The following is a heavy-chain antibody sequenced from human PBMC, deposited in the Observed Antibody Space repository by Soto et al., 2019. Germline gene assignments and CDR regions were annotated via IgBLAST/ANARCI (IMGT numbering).Heavy chain of an antibody. CDR1: GGTFSMYA. CDR3: ARDGTLYDSSGYYYLY. Sequence: GASVKVSCKASGGTFSMYAIRWVRQAHGQGLEWMGGIIPMFGKANYAQKFQGRVTITADESTSTAYMELSSLRSEDTAVYYCARDGTLYDSSGYYYLYWGQGTLVTVSS. D-gene: IGHD3-22*01. J-gene: IGHJ4*02. CDR2: IIPMFGKA. V-gene: IGHV1-69*13.